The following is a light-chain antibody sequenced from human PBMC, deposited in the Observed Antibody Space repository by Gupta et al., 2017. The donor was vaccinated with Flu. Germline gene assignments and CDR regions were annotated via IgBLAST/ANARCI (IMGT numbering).Light chain of an antibody. Sequence: DIVMTQFPDSLAALLAERATINCKASQSVLHSFDNKNYLTWYQHKPGQPPKLLFYWASTRESGVPDRFSGSGSGTDFTLTISSLQAEDVAVYYCQQYYTTPPTFGHGTKVDIK. CDR1: QSVLHSFDNKNY. CDR2: WAS. CDR3: QQYYTTPPT. J-gene: IGKJ3*01. V-gene: IGKV4-1*01.